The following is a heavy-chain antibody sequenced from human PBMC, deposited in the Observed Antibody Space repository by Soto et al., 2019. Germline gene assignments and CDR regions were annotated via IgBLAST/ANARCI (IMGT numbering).Heavy chain of an antibody. Sequence: GGSLRLSCGASGFTFSNAWMSWVRQAPGKGLEWVGRIKGKTDGGTTDYAAPVKGRFTISRDDSKNTLYLQMNSLKTEDTAVYYCTTGTGYCSSTSCYHDAFDIWGQGTMVTVSS. V-gene: IGHV3-15*01. J-gene: IGHJ3*02. CDR1: GFTFSNAW. CDR3: TTGTGYCSSTSCYHDAFDI. D-gene: IGHD2-2*01. CDR2: IKGKTDGGTT.